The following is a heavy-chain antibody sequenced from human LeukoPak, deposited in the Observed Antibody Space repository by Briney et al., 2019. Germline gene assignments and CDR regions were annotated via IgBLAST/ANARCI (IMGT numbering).Heavy chain of an antibody. Sequence: GGSLRLSCAASGFTFSGFWMHWVRQAPGKGLVWVSCISFDGSDATYADSVKGRFTISRDNAKNSLFLQMNSLRAEDTAVYYCAREGTYSTSWDHYFDYWGQGTLVTVSS. V-gene: IGHV3-74*01. CDR1: GFTFSGFW. CDR3: AREGTYSTSWDHYFDY. CDR2: ISFDGSDA. J-gene: IGHJ4*02. D-gene: IGHD6-13*01.